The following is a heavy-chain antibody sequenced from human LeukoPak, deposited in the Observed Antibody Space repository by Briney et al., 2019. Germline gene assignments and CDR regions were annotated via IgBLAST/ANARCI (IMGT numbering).Heavy chain of an antibody. CDR1: AFTFNNYA. V-gene: IGHV3-23*01. D-gene: IGHD4-17*01. Sequence: PGGSLRLSCAASAFTFNNYAMSWVRQAPGKGLEWVSAISDSGGSTYYADSVKGRFTISRDNSKNTLYLQMNSLRVEDTALYYCAKDFLFGDATVTTSDAFDVWGQGTMVTVSS. J-gene: IGHJ3*01. CDR2: ISDSGGST. CDR3: AKDFLFGDATVTTSDAFDV.